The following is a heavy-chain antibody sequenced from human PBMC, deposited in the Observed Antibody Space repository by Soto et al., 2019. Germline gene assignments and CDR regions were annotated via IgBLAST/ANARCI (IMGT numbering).Heavy chain of an antibody. J-gene: IGHJ5*01. CDR1: GYTLTEVS. CDR3: ATYLGKIFGVVHSSSRTGSLVTDS. V-gene: IGHV1-24*01. Sequence: GASVKVSCKVSGYTLTEVSIDWLRRARGKGLECMGGFDPEDGETIYAQKFQGRVTMTEDTSTDTAYMEPSSLRSEDTAVYYCATYLGKIFGVVHSSSRTGSLVTDS. D-gene: IGHD3-3*01. CDR2: FDPEDGET.